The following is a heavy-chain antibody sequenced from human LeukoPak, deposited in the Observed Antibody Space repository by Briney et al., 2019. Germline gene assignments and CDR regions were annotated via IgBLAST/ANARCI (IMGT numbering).Heavy chain of an antibody. Sequence: GGSLRLSCEGSGFTSGNHYMSWIRQASGKGLEWVSYIHSGGGDIYYADSVKGRFTISRDNAKNSLYLQMNSLRAEDTAVYYCARGHFGLDVWGQGTTVTVSS. CDR2: IHSGGGDI. J-gene: IGHJ6*02. CDR3: ARGHFGLDV. CDR1: GFTSGNHY. V-gene: IGHV3-11*01.